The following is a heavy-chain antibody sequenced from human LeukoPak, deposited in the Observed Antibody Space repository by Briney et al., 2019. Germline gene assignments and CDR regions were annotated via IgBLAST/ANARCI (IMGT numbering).Heavy chain of an antibody. CDR3: AKVSHRREGDY. V-gene: IGHV3-23*01. CDR2: LSDSGSNA. D-gene: IGHD3-16*02. Sequence: GGSLRLSCAASGFTFSNYFMGWVRQAPGEGLEWVSVLSDSGSNASYADSVKGRFTISRDNSRSTLYLQMNSLRAEDTAIYYCAKVSHRREGDYWGQGTLVTVSS. J-gene: IGHJ4*02. CDR1: GFTFSNYF.